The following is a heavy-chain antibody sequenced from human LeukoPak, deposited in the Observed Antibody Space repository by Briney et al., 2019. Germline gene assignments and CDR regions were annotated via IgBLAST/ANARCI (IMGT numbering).Heavy chain of an antibody. J-gene: IGHJ4*02. CDR3: ARDDGYYYDSSGYYEGIDY. Sequence: ASVEVSCKASGGTFSSYAISWVRQAPGQGLEWMGRIIPILGIANYAQKFQGRVTITADKSTSTAYMELSSLRSEDTAVYYCARDDGYYYDSSGYYEGIDYWGRGTLVTVSS. CDR2: IIPILGIA. CDR1: GGTFSSYA. D-gene: IGHD3-22*01. V-gene: IGHV1-69*04.